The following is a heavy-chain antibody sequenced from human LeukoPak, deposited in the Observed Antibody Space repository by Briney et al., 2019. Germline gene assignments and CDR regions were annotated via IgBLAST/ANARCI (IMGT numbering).Heavy chain of an antibody. V-gene: IGHV1-8*03. CDR2: MNPNSGNT. CDR3: ARAPGGLINYYYYYMDV. CDR1: GYTFTSYD. Sequence: ASVKVSCKASGYTFTSYDINWVRQATGQGLEWMGWMNPNSGNTGYAQKFQGRVTITRNASISTAYMELSSLRSEDTAVYYCARAPGGLINYYYYYMDVWGKGTTVTVSS. J-gene: IGHJ6*03. D-gene: IGHD4-23*01.